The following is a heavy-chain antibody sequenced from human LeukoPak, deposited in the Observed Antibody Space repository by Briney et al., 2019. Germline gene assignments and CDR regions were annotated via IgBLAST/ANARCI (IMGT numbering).Heavy chain of an antibody. CDR3: AKGFVVVPAAPYFGY. Sequence: PGGSLRLSCAASGFTFSSYSMNWVRQAPGKGLEWVSSISSSSSYIYYADSVKGRFTISRDNAKNSLYLQMNSLRAEDTAVYYCAKGFVVVPAAPYFGYWGQGTLVTVSS. V-gene: IGHV3-21*01. CDR1: GFTFSSYS. D-gene: IGHD2-2*01. CDR2: ISSSSSYI. J-gene: IGHJ4*02.